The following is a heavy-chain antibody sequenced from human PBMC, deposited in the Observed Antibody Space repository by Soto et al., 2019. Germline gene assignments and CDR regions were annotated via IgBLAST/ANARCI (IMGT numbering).Heavy chain of an antibody. V-gene: IGHV4-34*01. CDR1: GGSFSGYY. CDR2: ISRSGSA. J-gene: IGHJ4*02. D-gene: IGHD2-15*01. Sequence: SETLSLTCAVSGGSFSGYYWNWIRQRPGKGLEWLGEISRSGSATYNPSLKGRVTMSVDTSKNQFSLKLSSVTAADTAVYYCARDGGYCSGGSCHSFDYWGQGTLVTVSS. CDR3: ARDGGYCSGGSCHSFDY.